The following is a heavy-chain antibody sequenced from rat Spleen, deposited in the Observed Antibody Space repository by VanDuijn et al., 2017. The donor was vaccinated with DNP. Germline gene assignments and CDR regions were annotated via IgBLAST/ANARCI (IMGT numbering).Heavy chain of an antibody. J-gene: IGHJ1*01. V-gene: IGHV5-31*01. D-gene: IGHD1-4*01. CDR1: GFIFNNYW. CDR2: ITSSGGST. CDR3: ARGNYQHGRVYYWYFDV. Sequence: EVQLVESGGDLVQPGRSLKISCVASGFIFNNYWMAWIRQVPGKGLEWVASITSSGGSTYYPDSVKGRFTIYRDNANNTLYLQMNSLRSEDTATYYCARGNYQHGRVYYWYFDVWGPGTMVTVSS.